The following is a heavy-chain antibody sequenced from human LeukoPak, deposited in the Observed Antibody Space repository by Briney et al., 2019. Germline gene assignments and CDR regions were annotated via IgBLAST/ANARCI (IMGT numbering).Heavy chain of an antibody. CDR1: GFTFDDYA. CDR2: ISWNSGSI. D-gene: IGHD6-19*01. J-gene: IGHJ2*01. V-gene: IGHV3-9*01. CDR3: AKDQQWLVRGYFDL. Sequence: GGSLRLSCAASGFTFDDYAMHWVRQAPGKGLEWVSGISWNSGSIGYADSVKGRFTISRDNAKNSLYLQMNSLRAEDTGLYYCAKDQQWLVRGYFDLWGRGTLVTVSS.